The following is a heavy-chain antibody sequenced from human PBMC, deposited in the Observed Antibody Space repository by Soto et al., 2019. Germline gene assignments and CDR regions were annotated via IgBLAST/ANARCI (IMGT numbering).Heavy chain of an antibody. V-gene: IGHV3-30*03. D-gene: IGHD1-1*01. J-gene: IGHJ6*02. CDR3: VCNENSYYYGMDV. CDR1: GFTFRSHA. Sequence: GGSLRLSCAASGFTFRSHAIHWVRQAPGKGPEWVVAISDDGTNEFYVDSVKGRFTISRDNSKNTLFLQMNSLRAEDTAVYYCVCNENSYYYGMDVWGRGTTVTVSS. CDR2: ISDDGTNE.